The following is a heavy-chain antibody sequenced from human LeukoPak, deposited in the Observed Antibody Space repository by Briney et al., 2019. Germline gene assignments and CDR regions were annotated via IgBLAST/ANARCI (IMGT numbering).Heavy chain of an antibody. V-gene: IGHV3-23*01. J-gene: IGHJ4*02. CDR3: AKDQRFGDLDDY. CDR1: GFIFNNYA. Sequence: PGGSLRLSCAASGFIFNNYAMSWVRQAPGKGLEWVSSISGIGVTAYYADSVKGRFAISRDNSKNTLYLQMSSLRAEDTALYYCAKDQRFGDLDDYRGQGTLVTVSS. CDR2: ISGIGVTA. D-gene: IGHD3-10*01.